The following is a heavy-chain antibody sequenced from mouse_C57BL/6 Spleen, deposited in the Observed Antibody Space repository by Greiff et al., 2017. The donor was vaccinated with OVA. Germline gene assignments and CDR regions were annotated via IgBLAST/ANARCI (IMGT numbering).Heavy chain of an antibody. J-gene: IGHJ2*01. V-gene: IGHV1-26*01. CDR3: ARKTVEPLDY. CDR2: INPNNGGT. CDR1: GYTFTDYY. D-gene: IGHD1-1*01. Sequence: VQLQQSGPELVKPGASVKISCKASGYTFTDYYMNWVKQSHGKSLEWIGDINPNNGGTSYNQKFKGKATLTVDKSSSTAYMELRSLTSEDSAVYYCARKTVEPLDYWGQGTTLTVSS.